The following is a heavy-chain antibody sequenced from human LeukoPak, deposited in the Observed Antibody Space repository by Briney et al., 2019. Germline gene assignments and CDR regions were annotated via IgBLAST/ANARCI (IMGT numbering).Heavy chain of an antibody. J-gene: IGHJ5*02. CDR2: ISSSSYT. Sequence: GGSLRLSCAASEFTFSSYSMNWIRQAPGKGLEWVSYISSSSYTSYADSVKGRFTISRDNAKNSLYLQMNSLRAEDTAVYYCARVVRVTAVDNWFDPWGQGTLVTVFS. CDR3: ARVVRVTAVDNWFDP. V-gene: IGHV3-21*05. CDR1: EFTFSSYS. D-gene: IGHD2-21*02.